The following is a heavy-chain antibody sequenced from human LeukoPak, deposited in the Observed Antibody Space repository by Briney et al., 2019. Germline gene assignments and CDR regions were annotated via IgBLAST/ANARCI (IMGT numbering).Heavy chain of an antibody. Sequence: PSETLSLTCTVSGGSISSSSYYWGWIRQPPGKGLEWIGSIYYSGSTYYNPSLKSRVTISVDTSKNQFSLELSSVTAADTAVYYCARDGHYGGIFDYWGQGTLVTVSS. V-gene: IGHV4-39*02. CDR3: ARDGHYGGIFDY. CDR1: GGSISSSSYY. J-gene: IGHJ4*02. CDR2: IYYSGST. D-gene: IGHD4-23*01.